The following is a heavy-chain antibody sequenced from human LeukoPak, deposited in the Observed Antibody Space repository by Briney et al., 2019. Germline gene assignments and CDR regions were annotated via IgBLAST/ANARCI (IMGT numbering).Heavy chain of an antibody. CDR1: GGSINSGDYY. D-gene: IGHD3-10*01. J-gene: IGHJ4*02. CDR2: IYYSGST. CDR3: ARGGGDTMVRGVIWNY. Sequence: SETLSLTCTVSGGSINSGDYYWSWIRQPPGKGLEWIGYIYYSGSTYYNPSLKSRVTISVDTSKNQFSLKLSSVTAADAAVYYCARGGGDTMVRGVIWNYWGQGTLVTVSS. V-gene: IGHV4-30-4*01.